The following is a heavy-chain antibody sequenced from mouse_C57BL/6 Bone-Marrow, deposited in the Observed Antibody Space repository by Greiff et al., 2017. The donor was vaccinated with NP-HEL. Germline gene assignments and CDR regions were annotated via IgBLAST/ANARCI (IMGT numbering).Heavy chain of an antibody. CDR3: ARIRLLYAMDY. Sequence: EVKVVESGGGLVKPGGSLKLSCAASGFTFSDYGMHWVRQAPEKGLEWVAYISSGSSTIYYADTVKGRFTISRDNAKNTLFLQMTSLRSEDTAMYYCARIRLLYAMDYWGQGTSVTVSS. D-gene: IGHD1-1*01. J-gene: IGHJ4*01. CDR1: GFTFSDYG. V-gene: IGHV5-17*01. CDR2: ISSGSSTI.